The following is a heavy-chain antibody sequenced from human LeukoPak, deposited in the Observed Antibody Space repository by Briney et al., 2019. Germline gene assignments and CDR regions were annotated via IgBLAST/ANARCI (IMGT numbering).Heavy chain of an antibody. CDR1: GGSINSSSYY. CDR2: IYTSGST. D-gene: IGHD1-26*01. J-gene: IGHJ4*02. Sequence: SETLSLTCTVSGGSINSSSYYWGWIRQPAGKGLEWIGRIYTSGSTNYNPSLKSRVTISVDTSKNQFSLKLSSVTAADTAVYYCARGSGGGATEYWGQGTLVTVSS. V-gene: IGHV4-61*02. CDR3: ARGSGGGATEY.